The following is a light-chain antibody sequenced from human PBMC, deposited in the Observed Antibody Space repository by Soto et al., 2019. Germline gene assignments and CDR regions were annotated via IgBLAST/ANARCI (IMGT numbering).Light chain of an antibody. J-gene: IGKJ1*01. V-gene: IGKV1-5*03. Sequence: DIPMTQSPSALSASVGDRVTITCRASQSISSWLAWFQQKPGKPPKVLIYKASSLESGVPSRFSGSGSGTEFTLTISSLQPDDFATYYCQHYNSYSWAFGQGTKVEIK. CDR1: QSISSW. CDR3: QHYNSYSWA. CDR2: KAS.